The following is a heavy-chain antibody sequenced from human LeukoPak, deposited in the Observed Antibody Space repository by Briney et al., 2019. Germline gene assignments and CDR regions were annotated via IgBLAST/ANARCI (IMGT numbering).Heavy chain of an antibody. CDR1: GFSLSSSGVG. Sequence: SGPTLAKPSQTLTLTCTISGFSLSSSGVGVGWIRQPPGKALECLALIYWNDDKRYSPSLKSRLTITKDTSKNPVVLTMTNMDPVDTATYYCAHSDDYGDYWPFDIWGQGTMVTVSS. J-gene: IGHJ3*02. CDR3: AHSDDYGDYWPFDI. V-gene: IGHV2-5*01. CDR2: IYWNDDK. D-gene: IGHD4-17*01.